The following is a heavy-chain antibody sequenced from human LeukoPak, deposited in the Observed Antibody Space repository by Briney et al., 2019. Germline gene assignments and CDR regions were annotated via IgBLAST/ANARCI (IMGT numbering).Heavy chain of an antibody. Sequence: GASVKVSCKASGYIFTDYYMHWVRQAPGQGLEWMGWINPNSGDTNFAQKFQGRVTMTRDTSISTAYMELSRLRSDDTAVYYCARDAGSVMDSSGYYYFDYWGQGTLVTVSS. CDR3: ARDAGSVMDSSGYYYFDY. V-gene: IGHV1-2*02. J-gene: IGHJ4*02. CDR2: INPNSGDT. D-gene: IGHD3-22*01. CDR1: GYIFTDYY.